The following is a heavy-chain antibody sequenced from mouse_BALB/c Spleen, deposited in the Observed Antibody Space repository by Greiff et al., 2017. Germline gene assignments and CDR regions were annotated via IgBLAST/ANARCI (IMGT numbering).Heavy chain of an antibody. D-gene: IGHD1-1*01. CDR1: GDSITSGY. CDR2: ISYSGST. Sequence: EVQLVESGPSLVKPSQTLSLTCSVTGDSITSGYWNWIRKFPGNKLEYMGYISYSGSTYYNPSLKSRISITRDTSKNQYYLQLNSVTTEDTATYYCASPYYYGSLHWYFDVWGAGTTVTVSS. J-gene: IGHJ1*01. V-gene: IGHV3-8*02. CDR3: ASPYYYGSLHWYFDV.